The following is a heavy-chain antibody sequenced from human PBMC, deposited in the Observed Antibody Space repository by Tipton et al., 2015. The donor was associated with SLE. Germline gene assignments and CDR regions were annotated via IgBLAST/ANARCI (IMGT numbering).Heavy chain of an antibody. CDR2: IYSDGST. CDR1: GFTFSSHT. J-gene: IGHJ4*02. Sequence: SLRLSCAASGFTFSSHTMSWVRQAPGKGLEWVPVIYSDGSTDYGDSVKGRFTVSRDNYRNTLYLQMDYLSAEDTAVYYCAKNKGSYWGQGTLVPVSS. V-gene: IGHV3-23*03. CDR3: AKNKGSY.